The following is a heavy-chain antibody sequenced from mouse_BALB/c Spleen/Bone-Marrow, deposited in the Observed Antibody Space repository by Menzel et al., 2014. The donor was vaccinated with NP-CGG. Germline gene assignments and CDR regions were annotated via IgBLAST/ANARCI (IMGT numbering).Heavy chain of an antibody. CDR3: ARWEYYAMDY. V-gene: IGHV14-3*02. J-gene: IGHJ4*01. CDR1: GFNIKDTD. D-gene: IGHD4-1*01. Sequence: EVQLMESGGELVKPGASVKLSCTASGFNIKDTDMHWVMQRPEQCLERIGRIDPANGNAKYDPKFQGKATTTADTSSNTAYLQLSSLTSEDTAVYYCARWEYYAMDYWGQGTSVTVSS. CDR2: IDPANGNA.